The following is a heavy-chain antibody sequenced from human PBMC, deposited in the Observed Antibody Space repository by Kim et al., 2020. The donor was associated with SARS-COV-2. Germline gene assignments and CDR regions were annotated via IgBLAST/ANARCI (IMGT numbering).Heavy chain of an antibody. V-gene: IGHV1-3*01. CDR3: ARTYGSGSYYSI. J-gene: IGHJ4*02. Sequence: KNSQKIQGRVTITRDTSASTAYMELSSLRSEDTAVYYCARTYGSGSYYSIWGQGTLVTVSS. D-gene: IGHD3-10*01.